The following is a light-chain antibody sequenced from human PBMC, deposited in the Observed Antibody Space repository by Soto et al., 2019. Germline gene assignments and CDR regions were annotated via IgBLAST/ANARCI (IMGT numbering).Light chain of an antibody. Sequence: EMVVTQSPATLSVSPGERATLSCRASQDVSSNLAWYQQKPGQAPSLLIYGASTRATGTPARFSGSGSGTEFTLTVSSLQSEDYAVYFGQQYIRWPLTFGGGTKVDI. J-gene: IGKJ4*01. CDR1: QDVSSN. CDR2: GAS. CDR3: QQYIRWPLT. V-gene: IGKV3-15*01.